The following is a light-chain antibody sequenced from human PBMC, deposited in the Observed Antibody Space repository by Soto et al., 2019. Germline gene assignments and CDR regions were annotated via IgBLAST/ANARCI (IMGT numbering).Light chain of an antibody. V-gene: IGKV3-11*01. J-gene: IGKJ5*01. CDR2: GAS. CDR1: QSVSSN. Sequence: EIVMTQSPATLSVSPGERATLSCRAIQSVSSNLAWYQQKPGQAPRLLIYGASSRATGIPDRFSGSGSGTDFTLTISSLEPEDFAVYYCQQRSNWPRSITFGQGTRLEIK. CDR3: QQRSNWPRSIT.